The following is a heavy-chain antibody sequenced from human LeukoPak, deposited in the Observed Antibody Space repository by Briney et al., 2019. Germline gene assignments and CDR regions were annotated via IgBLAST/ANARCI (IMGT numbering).Heavy chain of an antibody. CDR2: ISSSSSYT. V-gene: IGHV3-11*05. J-gene: IGHJ4*02. CDR3: ARDGSGWPGPSDY. CDR1: GFTFSDYY. Sequence: GGSLRLSYAASGFTFSDYYMSWIRQAPGKGLEWVSYISSSSSYTNYADSVKGRFTISRDNAKNSLYLQMNSLRAEDTAVYYCARDGSGWPGPSDYWGQGTLVTVSS. D-gene: IGHD6-19*01.